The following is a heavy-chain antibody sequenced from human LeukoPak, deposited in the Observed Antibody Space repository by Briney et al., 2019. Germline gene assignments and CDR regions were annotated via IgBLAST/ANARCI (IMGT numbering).Heavy chain of an antibody. J-gene: IGHJ6*03. CDR1: GYTLTELS. Sequence: ASVKVSCKVSGYTLTELSMHWVRQAPGKGLEWMGGFDPEDGETIYAQKFQGRVTMTEDTSTDTAYMELSSLRSEDTAVYYCARGVVVPAAIGYYYMDVWGKGTTVTVSS. V-gene: IGHV1-24*01. CDR2: FDPEDGET. CDR3: ARGVVVPAAIGYYYMDV. D-gene: IGHD2-2*02.